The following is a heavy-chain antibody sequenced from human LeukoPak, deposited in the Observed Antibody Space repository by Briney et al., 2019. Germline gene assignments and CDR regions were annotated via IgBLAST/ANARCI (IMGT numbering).Heavy chain of an antibody. CDR3: ARYFDYYYDSSGYLNDDAFDI. CDR1: GGSISSGGYY. CDR2: IYYSGST. D-gene: IGHD3-22*01. V-gene: IGHV4-31*03. J-gene: IGHJ3*02. Sequence: SETLSLTCTVSGGSISSGGYYWSWIRQHPGKGLEWIGYIYYSGSTYYNPSLKSRVTISVDASKNQFSLKLSSVTAADTVVYYCARYFDYYYDSSGYLNDDAFDIWGQGTMVTVSS.